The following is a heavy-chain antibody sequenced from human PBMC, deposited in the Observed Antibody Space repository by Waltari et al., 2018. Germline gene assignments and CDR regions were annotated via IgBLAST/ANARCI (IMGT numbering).Heavy chain of an antibody. D-gene: IGHD6-19*01. CDR2: INSDGSRT. Sequence: EVQLVESGGGLVQPGGSLRLSCAASGFTFSSYWMHWVRQAPGKGLVWVSRINSDGSRTSYADSVKGRFTISRDNAKNTLYLQMNSLRAEDTAEYYCARAREQQWLVDYWGQGTLVTVSS. CDR3: ARAREQQWLVDY. CDR1: GFTFSSYW. V-gene: IGHV3-74*01. J-gene: IGHJ4*02.